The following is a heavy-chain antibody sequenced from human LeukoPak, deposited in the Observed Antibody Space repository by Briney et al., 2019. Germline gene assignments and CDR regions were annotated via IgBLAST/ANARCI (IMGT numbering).Heavy chain of an antibody. J-gene: IGHJ6*03. CDR2: IWSDGNNR. Sequence: PGGSLRLSCAASGFSFRNYGMHWVRQATGKGLEWVSFIWSDGNNRFYADSVKGRFTISRDNSKNMLFLQMYTLRAEDTALYYCAKDPGASVSGFHMDVWGKGTTVIVSS. D-gene: IGHD2-8*02. V-gene: IGHV3-30*02. CDR3: AKDPGASVSGFHMDV. CDR1: GFSFRNYG.